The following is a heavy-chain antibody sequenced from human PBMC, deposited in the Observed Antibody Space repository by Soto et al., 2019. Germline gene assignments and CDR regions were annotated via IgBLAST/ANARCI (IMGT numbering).Heavy chain of an antibody. Sequence: PSETLSLTCTVSGGSISSGGYYWSWIRQHPGKGLEWIGYIYYSGSTYYNPSLKSRVTISVDTSKNQFSLKLSSVTAADTAVYYCARDRLDTAMVYGMDVWGQGTTVTVS. V-gene: IGHV4-31*03. CDR3: ARDRLDTAMVYGMDV. J-gene: IGHJ6*02. CDR2: IYYSGST. D-gene: IGHD5-18*01. CDR1: GGSISSGGYY.